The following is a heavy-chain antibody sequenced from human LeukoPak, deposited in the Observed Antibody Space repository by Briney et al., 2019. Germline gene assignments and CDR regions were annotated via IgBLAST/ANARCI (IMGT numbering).Heavy chain of an antibody. Sequence: PSETLSLTCTVSGGSISSYYWSWIRQPPGKGLEWIGYIYYSGSTNYNPSLKSRVTISVDTSKNQFSLKLSSVTAADTAEYYCARERIPYSSSPGAFDIWGQGTMVTVSS. CDR3: ARERIPYSSSPGAFDI. D-gene: IGHD6-6*01. V-gene: IGHV4-59*01. CDR1: GGSISSYY. J-gene: IGHJ3*02. CDR2: IYYSGST.